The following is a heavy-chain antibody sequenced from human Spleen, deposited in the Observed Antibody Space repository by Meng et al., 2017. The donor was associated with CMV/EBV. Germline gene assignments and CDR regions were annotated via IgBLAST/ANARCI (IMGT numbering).Heavy chain of an antibody. CDR1: GFIFSSYS. J-gene: IGHJ4*02. V-gene: IGHV3-21*01. Sequence: GESLKISCAASGFIFSSYSINWVRQAPGKGLEWVSSISGSSVYIYYADSVKGRFTISRDNAKNSLYLQMNSLRAEDTAVYYCARHFSSAGGYWGQGTLVTVSS. CDR2: ISGSSVYI. D-gene: IGHD6-19*01. CDR3: ARHFSSAGGY.